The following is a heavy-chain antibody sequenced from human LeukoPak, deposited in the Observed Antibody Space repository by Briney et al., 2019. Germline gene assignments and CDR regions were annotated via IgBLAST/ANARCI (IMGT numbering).Heavy chain of an antibody. Sequence: ASVKVSCKASGYTFTSYDINWVRHATGQGLEWMGWMNPNSGNTGYAQKFQGRVTMTRNTSISTAYMELSSLRSEDTAVYYCARGVRRRGDGYNTYYFDYWGQGTLVTVSS. V-gene: IGHV1-8*01. CDR3: ARGVRRRGDGYNTYYFDY. CDR2: MNPNSGNT. CDR1: GYTFTSYD. D-gene: IGHD5-24*01. J-gene: IGHJ4*02.